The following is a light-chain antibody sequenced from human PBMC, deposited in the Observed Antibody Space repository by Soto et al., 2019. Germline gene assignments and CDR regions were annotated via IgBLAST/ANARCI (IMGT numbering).Light chain of an antibody. CDR1: QSIGNW. J-gene: IGKJ1*01. Sequence: DIQMAQSPSALSASVGDRVTITCRASQSIGNWLAWYQQKPGKAPNLLIYKASSLQSGVPSRFSGSGSGTEFTLTISRLQPDDFATYYCQQYDTYRTFGQGSKVEIK. V-gene: IGKV1-5*03. CDR2: KAS. CDR3: QQYDTYRT.